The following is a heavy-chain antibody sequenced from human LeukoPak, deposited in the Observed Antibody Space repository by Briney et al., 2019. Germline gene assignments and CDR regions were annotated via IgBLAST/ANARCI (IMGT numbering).Heavy chain of an antibody. CDR2: ISGSGGST. J-gene: IGHJ4*02. CDR1: GCTFSSYA. CDR3: AKMYYYGSGSYFRYFDY. Sequence: GGSLRLSCAASGCTFSSYAMSWVRQAPGKGLEWVSAISGSGGSTYYADSVKGRVTISRDNSKNTLYLQMNSLRAEDTAVYYCAKMYYYGSGSYFRYFDYWGQGTLVTVS. V-gene: IGHV3-23*01. D-gene: IGHD3-10*01.